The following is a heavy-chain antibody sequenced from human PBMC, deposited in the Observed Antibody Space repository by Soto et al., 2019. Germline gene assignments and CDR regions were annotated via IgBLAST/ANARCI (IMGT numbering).Heavy chain of an antibody. D-gene: IGHD6-19*01. Sequence: QDQLLQSGVEVTKPGASVKVSCQASGDSFTNYGITWVRQAPGQGFEWMGWISAYNGNTNYAQQFQGRVTMTTDASTSTAYLELRSLRSDDTAVYYCARDRGVAPPVAGNTHYYYYMDVWGKGTTVTVSS. CDR1: GDSFTNYG. CDR2: ISAYNGNT. V-gene: IGHV1-18*01. CDR3: ARDRGVAPPVAGNTHYYYYMDV. J-gene: IGHJ6*03.